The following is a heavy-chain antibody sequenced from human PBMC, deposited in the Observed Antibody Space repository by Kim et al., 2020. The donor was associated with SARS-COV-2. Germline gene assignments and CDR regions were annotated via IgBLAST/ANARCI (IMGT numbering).Heavy chain of an antibody. Sequence: GESLKISCKGSGYSFTSYWISWVRQMPGKGLEWMGRIDPSDSYTNYSPSFQGHVTISADKSISTAYLQWSSLKASDTAMYYCARRGSGWYGGYWYFDLWGRGTLVTVSS. J-gene: IGHJ2*01. V-gene: IGHV5-10-1*01. D-gene: IGHD6-19*01. CDR1: GYSFTSYW. CDR3: ARRGSGWYGGYWYFDL. CDR2: IDPSDSYT.